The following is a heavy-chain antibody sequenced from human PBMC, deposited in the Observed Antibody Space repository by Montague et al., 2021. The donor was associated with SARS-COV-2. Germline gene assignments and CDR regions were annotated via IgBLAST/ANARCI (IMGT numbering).Heavy chain of an antibody. Sequence: SLRLSCAASGFTFSTYAMSWVRQAPGKGLEWVSSISKSGESTFYADSVKGRFTISRDNSKNTLYLQVNSLRAEDTAVYFCAKRLSGADNWGQGTLVTVSS. V-gene: IGHV3-23*01. CDR2: ISKSGEST. CDR1: GFTFSTYA. J-gene: IGHJ4*02. CDR3: AKRLSGADN. D-gene: IGHD1-26*01.